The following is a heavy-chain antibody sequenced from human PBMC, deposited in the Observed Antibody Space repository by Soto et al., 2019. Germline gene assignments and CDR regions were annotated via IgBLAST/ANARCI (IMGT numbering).Heavy chain of an antibody. V-gene: IGHV3-21*01. CDR2: ISSSSSYI. J-gene: IGHJ5*02. CDR1: GFTFSSYS. Sequence: EVQLVESGGGLVKPGGSLRLSCAASGFTFSSYSMNWVRQAPGKGLEWVSSISSSSSYIYYADSVKGRFTISRDNAKNSLYLQMNSLRAEDTAVYYCARDGPAAAGPGGWFDPWGQGTLVTVSS. CDR3: ARDGPAAAGPGGWFDP. D-gene: IGHD6-13*01.